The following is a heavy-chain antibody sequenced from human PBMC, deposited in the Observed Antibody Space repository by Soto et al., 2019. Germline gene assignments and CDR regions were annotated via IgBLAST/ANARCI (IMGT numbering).Heavy chain of an antibody. CDR1: GFTFSSYA. D-gene: IGHD3-22*01. CDR3: AKDMTSGYYLFDY. CDR2: ISGTGGST. Sequence: EVQLLQSGGGLVQPGGSLRLSCAASGFTFSSYAMSWVRQTPGKGLEWVSTISGTGGSTYYPDSVKGRFTISRDNSKNTVYLQMTSLRAEDAAVYYCAKDMTSGYYLFDYWGQGALVIVSS. J-gene: IGHJ4*02. V-gene: IGHV3-23*01.